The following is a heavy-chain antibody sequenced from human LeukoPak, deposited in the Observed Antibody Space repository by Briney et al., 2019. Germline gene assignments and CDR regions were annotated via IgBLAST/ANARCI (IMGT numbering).Heavy chain of an antibody. J-gene: IGHJ6*02. D-gene: IGHD3/OR15-3a*01. V-gene: IGHV3-49*04. CDR2: IRSKAYGGTT. CDR1: GFIFGDYT. Sequence: PGGSLRLSCPASGFIFGDYTMNWVRQAPGKGLEWVGFIRSKAYGGTTEYAASVKGRFTISRDDSKSIAYLQMSSLKTEDTALYYCTRGSRTYYYYGMDVWGQGTTVTVSS. CDR3: TRGSRTYYYYGMDV.